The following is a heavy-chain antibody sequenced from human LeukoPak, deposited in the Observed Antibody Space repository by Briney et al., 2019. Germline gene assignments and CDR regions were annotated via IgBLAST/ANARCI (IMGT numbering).Heavy chain of an antibody. CDR1: GFTFSSYS. CDR2: ISSSSSYI. J-gene: IGHJ5*02. D-gene: IGHD2-2*01. Sequence: PGGSLRLSCAASGFTFSSYSMNWVRQAPGKGLEWVSSISSSSSYIYYADSVKGRFTISRDNAKNSLYLQMNSLRAEDTAVYYCARYCSSTSCLGLRPVGFDPWGQGTLVTVSS. V-gene: IGHV3-21*01. CDR3: ARYCSSTSCLGLRPVGFDP.